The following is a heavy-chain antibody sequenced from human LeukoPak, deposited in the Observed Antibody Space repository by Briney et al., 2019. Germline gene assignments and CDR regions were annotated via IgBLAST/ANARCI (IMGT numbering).Heavy chain of an antibody. CDR3: ARTRDYYDSSGYLGY. CDR1: GFTFSSYA. V-gene: IGHV3-30*01. J-gene: IGHJ4*02. Sequence: PGRSLRLSCAASGFTFSSYAMHWVRQAPGKGLEWVAVISYDGSNKYYADSVKGRFTISRDNSKNTLYLQMNSLRAEDTAVYYCARTRDYYDSSGYLGYWGQGTLVTVSS. CDR2: ISYDGSNK. D-gene: IGHD3-22*01.